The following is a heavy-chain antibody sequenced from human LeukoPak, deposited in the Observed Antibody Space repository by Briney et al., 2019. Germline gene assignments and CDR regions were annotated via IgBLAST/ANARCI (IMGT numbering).Heavy chain of an antibody. J-gene: IGHJ4*02. V-gene: IGHV3-21*01. CDR2: ISSSSSYI. Sequence: GGSLRLSCAASGFTFSSYSMNWVRQAPGTGLEWVSSISSSSSYIYYADSVKGRFTISRDNAKNSLYLQMNSLRAEDTAVYYCARDLVGYPRLEIYRYFDYWGQGTLVTVSS. CDR3: ARDLVGYPRLEIYRYFDY. CDR1: GFTFSSYS. D-gene: IGHD1-26*01.